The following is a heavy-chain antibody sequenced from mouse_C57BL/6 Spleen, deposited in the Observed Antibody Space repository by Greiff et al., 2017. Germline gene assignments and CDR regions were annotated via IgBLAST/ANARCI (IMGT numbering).Heavy chain of an antibody. CDR1: GFSLTSYG. V-gene: IGHV2-5*01. D-gene: IGHD4-1*01. J-gene: IGHJ4*01. Sequence: VMLVESGPGLVQPSQRLSITCTVSGFSLTSYGVHWVRQSPGKGLEWLGVIWRGGSTDYNAAFMSRLSITKDNSKSQVFFKMNSLQADDTAIYYCAKGGLGRDYYAMDYWGQGTSVTVSS. CDR2: IWRGGST. CDR3: AKGGLGRDYYAMDY.